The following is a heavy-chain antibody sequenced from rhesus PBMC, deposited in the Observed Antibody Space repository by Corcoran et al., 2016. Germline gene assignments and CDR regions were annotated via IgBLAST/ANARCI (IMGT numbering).Heavy chain of an antibody. V-gene: IGHV3S22*01. J-gene: IGHJ3*01. D-gene: IGHD1-1*01. Sequence: EVQLVESGGGLVQPGGSLRLSCAASGFTFSDYYMSWVRQAPGKGPGWVGLNKKKACSRTAEYAASVKGRFTISRDDSKSIASLQMNSLKTEDTAVYYCARKLRGYAFDFWGQGLRVTVSS. CDR1: GFTFSDYY. CDR3: ARKLRGYAFDF. CDR2: NKKKACSRTA.